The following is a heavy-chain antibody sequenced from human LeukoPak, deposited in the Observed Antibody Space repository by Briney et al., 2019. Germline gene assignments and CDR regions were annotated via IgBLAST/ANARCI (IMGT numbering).Heavy chain of an antibody. V-gene: IGHV1-18*04. Sequence: ASVKVSFKASGYTFTIYGISWVRQAPGQGLEWMGWISAYNGNTNYAQKLQGRVTMTTDTSTSTAYMELRSLRSDDTAVYYCARDLRRGYCSSTSCYRVNDAFDIWGQGTMVTVSS. CDR2: ISAYNGNT. CDR3: ARDLRRGYCSSTSCYRVNDAFDI. J-gene: IGHJ3*02. D-gene: IGHD2-2*02. CDR1: GYTFTIYG.